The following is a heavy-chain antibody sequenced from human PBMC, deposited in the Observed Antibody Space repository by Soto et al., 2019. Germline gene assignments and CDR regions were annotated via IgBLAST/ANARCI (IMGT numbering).Heavy chain of an antibody. D-gene: IGHD3-10*01. CDR1: GYTFTSYD. J-gene: IGHJ6*03. CDR3: ARGVRGVIQSHYYYYYMDV. V-gene: IGHV1-8*01. Sequence: ASVKVSCKASGYTFTSYDINWVRQATGQGLEWMGWMNPNSGNTGYAQKFQGRVTMTRNTSISTAYMELSSLRSEDTAVYYCARGVRGVIQSHYYYYYMDVWGKGTTVTVSS. CDR2: MNPNSGNT.